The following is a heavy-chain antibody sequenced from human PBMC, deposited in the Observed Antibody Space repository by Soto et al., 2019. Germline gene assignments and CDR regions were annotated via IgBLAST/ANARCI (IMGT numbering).Heavy chain of an antibody. D-gene: IGHD2-2*01. J-gene: IGHJ6*02. Sequence: EVQLVESGGGLVQPGGSLRLSCAASGFTFSSYDMHWVRQATGKGLEWVSAIGTAGDTYYPGSVKGRFTISRENAKNSLYLQMNSLRAGDTAVYYCARAPSCSSTSCFYGMDAWGQGTTVTVSS. CDR2: IGTAGDT. CDR3: ARAPSCSSTSCFYGMDA. CDR1: GFTFSSYD. V-gene: IGHV3-13*01.